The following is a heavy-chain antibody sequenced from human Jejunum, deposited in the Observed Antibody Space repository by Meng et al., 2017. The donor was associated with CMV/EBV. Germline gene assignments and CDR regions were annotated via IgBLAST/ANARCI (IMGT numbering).Heavy chain of an antibody. CDR1: FIGYS. CDR2: ISSDSSTI. CDR3: ARDLGPHYSGSSSTFDY. V-gene: IGHV3-11*01. J-gene: IGHJ4*02. Sequence: FIGYSKTSIRQAPGKGLEWVAYISSDSSTIYYAASVKGRFTISRDNAKSSLFLEMNNLRAEDTALYYCARDLGPHYSGSSSTFDYWGQGTLVTVSS. D-gene: IGHD1-26*01.